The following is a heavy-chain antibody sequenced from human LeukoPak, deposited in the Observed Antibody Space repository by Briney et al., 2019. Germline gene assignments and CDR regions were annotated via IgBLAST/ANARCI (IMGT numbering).Heavy chain of an antibody. Sequence: GGSLRLSCAASGFTFCSYSMNWVRQAPGKGLEWVSYISSSSSTIYYADSVKGRFTISRDNAKNSLFLQMNSLRAEDTAVYYCARDGSGRVPEMSAPDYWGQGTLVTVSS. J-gene: IGHJ4*02. CDR1: GFTFCSYS. D-gene: IGHD3-10*01. V-gene: IGHV3-48*01. CDR3: ARDGSGRVPEMSAPDY. CDR2: ISSSSSTI.